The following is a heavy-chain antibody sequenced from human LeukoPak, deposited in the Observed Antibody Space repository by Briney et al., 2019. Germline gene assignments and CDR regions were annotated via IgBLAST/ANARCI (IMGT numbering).Heavy chain of an antibody. Sequence: ASVKVSCKASGYTFTSYAMHWVRQAPGQRLEWMGWINAGNGNTKYSQKFQGRVTITRDTSASTAYMELSSLRSEDTAVYYCARDSSGWYDYFDYWGREPWSPSPQ. D-gene: IGHD6-19*01. V-gene: IGHV1-3*01. J-gene: IGHJ4*02. CDR3: ARDSSGWYDYFDY. CDR1: GYTFTSYA. CDR2: INAGNGNT.